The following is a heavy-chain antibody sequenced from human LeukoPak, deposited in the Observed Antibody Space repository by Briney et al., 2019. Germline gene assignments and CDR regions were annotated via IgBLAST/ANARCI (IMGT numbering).Heavy chain of an antibody. D-gene: IGHD2-15*01. V-gene: IGHV5-51*01. CDR1: GYSFTSYW. J-gene: IGHJ4*02. CDR2: IYPRDSDT. CDR3: ARRSYCGGGSCAIDY. Sequence: GESLKISCKGSGYSFTSYWIAWVRQTPGKGLEWMGIIYPRDSDTRYSPSFQGQVTISADKSISTAYLQWSSLKASDTAMYYCARRSYCGGGSCAIDYWGQGTLVTVSS.